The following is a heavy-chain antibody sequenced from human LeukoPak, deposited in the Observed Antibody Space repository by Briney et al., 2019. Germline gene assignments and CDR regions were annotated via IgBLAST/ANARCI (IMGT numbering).Heavy chain of an antibody. V-gene: IGHV3-9*01. CDR1: GFTFDDYA. D-gene: IGHD5-12*01. Sequence: QAGGSLRLSCAASGFTFDDYAMHWVRQAPGKGLEWVSGISWNSGSIGYADSVKGRFTISRDDAKNSLYLQMNSLRAEDTAVYYCASSYSGYDNYYYYYMDVWGKGTTVTISS. J-gene: IGHJ6*03. CDR3: ASSYSGYDNYYYYYMDV. CDR2: ISWNSGSI.